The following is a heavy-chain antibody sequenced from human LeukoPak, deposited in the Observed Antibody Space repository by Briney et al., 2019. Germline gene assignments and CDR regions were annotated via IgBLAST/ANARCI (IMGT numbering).Heavy chain of an antibody. Sequence: SETLSLTCAVYGGSFSGYYWSWIRQPPGKGLEWIGEINHSGSTNYNPSLKSRVTISVDTSKNQFSLKLSSVTAADTAVYYCASQVLADYYDSSGYYSYWGQGTLVTVSS. D-gene: IGHD3-22*01. CDR3: ASQVLADYYDSSGYYSY. CDR2: INHSGST. J-gene: IGHJ4*02. V-gene: IGHV4-34*01. CDR1: GGSFSGYY.